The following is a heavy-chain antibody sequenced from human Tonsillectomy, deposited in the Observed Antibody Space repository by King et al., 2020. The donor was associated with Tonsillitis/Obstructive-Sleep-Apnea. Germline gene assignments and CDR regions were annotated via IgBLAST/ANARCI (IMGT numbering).Heavy chain of an antibody. V-gene: IGHV2-5*02. Sequence: TLKESGPTLVKPTQTLTLTCTFSGFSLRTSGVGVGWIRQPPGKALEWLALIYWDDDNRYSPSLKSRLTITKDTSKNQVVLTMTNMDPVDTDTYYCAHSHEYCSSTKCYLPRHSQHWGQGTLVTVSS. D-gene: IGHD2-2*01. J-gene: IGHJ1*01. CDR3: AHSHEYCSSTKCYLPRHSQH. CDR2: IYWDDDN. CDR1: GFSLRTSGVG.